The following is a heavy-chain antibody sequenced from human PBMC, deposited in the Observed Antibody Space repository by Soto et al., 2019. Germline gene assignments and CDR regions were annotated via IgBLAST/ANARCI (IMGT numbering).Heavy chain of an antibody. V-gene: IGHV5-51*01. CDR1: GYSFTSYW. Sequence: GESLKISCKGSGYSFTSYWIGWVRQMPGKGLEWMGIIYPGDSDTRYSPSFQGQVTISADKSISTAYLQWSSLKASDTAMYYWARHPDSLTTTVKDAEGFDIWGQGTMVTVSS. J-gene: IGHJ3*02. CDR2: IYPGDSDT. D-gene: IGHD4-17*01. CDR3: ARHPDSLTTTVKDAEGFDI.